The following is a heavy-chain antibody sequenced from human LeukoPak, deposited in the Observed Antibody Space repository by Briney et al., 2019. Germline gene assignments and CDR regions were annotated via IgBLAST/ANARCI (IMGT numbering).Heavy chain of an antibody. CDR3: ARGHSYGSPVDY. V-gene: IGHV4-31*03. Sequence: NPSETLSLTCTVSGGSISSGGYYWSWIRQHPGKGLEWNGYIYYSGSTYYNPSLKSRVTISVDTSKNQFSLKLTSVTAADTAVYYCARGHSYGSPVDYWGQGTLVTVSS. CDR1: GGSISSGGYY. J-gene: IGHJ4*02. D-gene: IGHD3-10*01. CDR2: IYYSGST.